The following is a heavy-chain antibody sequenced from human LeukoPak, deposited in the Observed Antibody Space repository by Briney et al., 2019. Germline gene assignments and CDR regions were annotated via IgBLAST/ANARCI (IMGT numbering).Heavy chain of an antibody. V-gene: IGHV4-59*01. CDR2: IFYSGST. CDR3: ARGSSGYSYG. D-gene: IGHD5-18*01. CDR1: GGSISSYS. Sequence: TSESLSLTCTVSGGSISSYSWSWIRQPPGKGLEWIGYIFYSGSTNYNPSLRRRVSISADTYKNQISLKLSSVTAADPAMYCCARGSSGYSYGWGQGTLVTVSS. J-gene: IGHJ4*02.